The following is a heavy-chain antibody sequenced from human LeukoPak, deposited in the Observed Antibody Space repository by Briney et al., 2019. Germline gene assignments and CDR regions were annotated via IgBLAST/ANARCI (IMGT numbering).Heavy chain of an antibody. Sequence: GGSLRLSCAASGFTFSSYGMHWVRQAPGKGLEWVAVISYDGSNKYYADSVKGRFTISRDNSKNTLYLQMNSLRAEDTAVYYCAKEPDDKEYYFDYWGQGTPVTVSS. CDR1: GFTFSSYG. CDR2: ISYDGSNK. CDR3: AKEPDDKEYYFDY. D-gene: IGHD1-14*01. J-gene: IGHJ4*02. V-gene: IGHV3-30*18.